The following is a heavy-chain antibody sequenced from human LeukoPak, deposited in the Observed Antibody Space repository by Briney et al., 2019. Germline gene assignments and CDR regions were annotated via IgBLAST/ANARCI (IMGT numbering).Heavy chain of an antibody. D-gene: IGHD3-22*01. V-gene: IGHV4-34*01. CDR3: ARGRRKYYYDSSGCIDP. CDR1: GGSFSGYY. CDR2: INHCGST. Sequence: SETLSLTCAVYGGSFSGYYWSWIRQPPGKGLEWIGEINHCGSTNYNPSLKSRVTISVDTSKNQFSLKLSSVTAADTAVYYCARGRRKYYYDSSGCIDPWGQGTLVTVSS. J-gene: IGHJ5*02.